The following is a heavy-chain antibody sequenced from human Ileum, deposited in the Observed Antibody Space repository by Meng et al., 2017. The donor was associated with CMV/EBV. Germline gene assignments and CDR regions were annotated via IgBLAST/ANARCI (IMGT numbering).Heavy chain of an antibody. CDR3: ARDGYSSSWFVT. D-gene: IGHD6-13*01. Sequence: LSCAASGLSVSSNYMTGVRQAPGKGLEWVSIIHSGGATYYADSVKGRFTISRDNSKNTLYLQMNSLRAEDTAVYYCARDGYSSSWFVTWGHGTLVTVSS. CDR2: IHSGGAT. J-gene: IGHJ5*01. CDR1: GLSVSSNY. V-gene: IGHV3-53*01.